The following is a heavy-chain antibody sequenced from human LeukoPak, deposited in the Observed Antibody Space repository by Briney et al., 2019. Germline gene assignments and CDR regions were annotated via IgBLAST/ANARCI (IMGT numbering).Heavy chain of an antibody. CDR1: GGSISSGDYY. D-gene: IGHD3-10*01. CDR2: IYYSGST. Sequence: PSQTLSLTCTVSGGSISSGDYYWRWVRQPPGKGLEWIGYIYYSGSTYYNPSRKSRVTISVETSKNQFSLKLSSVTAADTAVYYCARDRITMVRGVIITGVFDPWGQGTLVTVSS. CDR3: ARDRITMVRGVIITGVFDP. V-gene: IGHV4-30-4*08. J-gene: IGHJ5*02.